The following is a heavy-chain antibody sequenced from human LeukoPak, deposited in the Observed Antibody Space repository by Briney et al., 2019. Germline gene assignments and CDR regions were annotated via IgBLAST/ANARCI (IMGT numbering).Heavy chain of an antibody. D-gene: IGHD3-9*01. CDR3: ARGHYDILTGYYKGWFDP. V-gene: IGHV4-59*01. Sequence: PSETLSLTCTVSGGSISSYYWSWIRQPPGKGLEWIGYIYYSGSTNYNPSLKSRVTISVDTSKNQFSLKLSSVTAADTAVYYCARGHYDILTGYYKGWFDPWGQGTLVTVSS. CDR1: GGSISSYY. J-gene: IGHJ5*02. CDR2: IYYSGST.